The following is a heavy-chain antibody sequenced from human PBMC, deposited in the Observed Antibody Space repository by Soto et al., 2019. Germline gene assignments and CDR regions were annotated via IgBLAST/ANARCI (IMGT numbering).Heavy chain of an antibody. J-gene: IGHJ4*02. CDR2: ISSSSSYI. CDR1: GFTFSSYS. Sequence: EVQLVESGGGLVKPGGSLRLSCAASGFTFSSYSMNWVRQAPGKGLEWVSSISSSSSYIYYADSVKGRFTISRDNAKNSLYLQMNSLRAEDTAVYYCARAGEGRDGYNRLPPDFDYWGQGTLVTVSS. CDR3: ARAGEGRDGYNRLPPDFDY. D-gene: IGHD3-10*01. V-gene: IGHV3-21*01.